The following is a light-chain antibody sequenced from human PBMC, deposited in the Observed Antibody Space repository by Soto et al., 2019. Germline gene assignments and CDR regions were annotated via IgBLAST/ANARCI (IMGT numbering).Light chain of an antibody. CDR3: QQFNSYPIT. CDR1: QGIRND. Sequence: DIQMTQSPSSLSASVGDRVTITCRASQGIRNDLGWYQQKPGKAPQLLIYEASSLESGVPSRFSGSGSGTEFTLTIGGLQPDDFATYYCQQFNSYPITFGQGTRLEIK. J-gene: IGKJ5*01. V-gene: IGKV1-17*01. CDR2: EAS.